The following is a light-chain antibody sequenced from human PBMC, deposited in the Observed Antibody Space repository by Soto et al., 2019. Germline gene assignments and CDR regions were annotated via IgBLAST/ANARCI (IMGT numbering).Light chain of an antibody. CDR3: QQYNNWPRT. CDR1: QSVSTN. CDR2: GAS. Sequence: EIVMTQSPATLSVSPGEIANLSCRASQSVSTNLVWYQQKPCQAPRLLIYGASTRATGIPARFSGSGSGTAFTLTISRLQSEDFAIYYCQQYNNWPRTFGQGNKVEIK. J-gene: IGKJ1*01. V-gene: IGKV3-15*01.